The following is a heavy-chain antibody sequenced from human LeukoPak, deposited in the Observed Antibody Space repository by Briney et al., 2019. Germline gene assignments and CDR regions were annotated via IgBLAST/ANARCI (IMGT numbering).Heavy chain of an antibody. V-gene: IGHV3-74*01. D-gene: IGHD3-10*01. Sequence: GGSLRLSCAASGFTFSNYWMHWVRQVPGKGLVWVSHINSDGRIINYADSVKGRFTISRDNAKNTLYLQVNSLRVEGTAVYYCARGRGWYFDLWGRGTLVTVSS. CDR1: GFTFSNYW. CDR3: ARGRGWYFDL. CDR2: INSDGRII. J-gene: IGHJ2*01.